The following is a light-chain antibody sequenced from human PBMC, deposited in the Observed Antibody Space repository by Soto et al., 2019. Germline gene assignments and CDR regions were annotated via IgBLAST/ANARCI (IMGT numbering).Light chain of an antibody. CDR1: QSVTSSY. J-gene: IGKJ1*01. CDR2: GAS. V-gene: IGKV3-20*01. CDR3: QQYGSLPWT. Sequence: EIVLTQSPGTLSLSPGERVTLSCRASQSVTSSYLAWYQQKPGQAPRLLIYGASSRATGIPDRFSGSGSGTDFTLTISRLEPEDFAVYHCQQYGSLPWTFGQGTKVEIK.